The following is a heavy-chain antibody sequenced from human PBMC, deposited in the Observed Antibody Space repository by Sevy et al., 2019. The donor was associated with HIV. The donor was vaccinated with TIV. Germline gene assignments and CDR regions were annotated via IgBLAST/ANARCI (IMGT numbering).Heavy chain of an antibody. CDR3: ARGPGVVAVAALNWFDP. CDR2: ISYDGSDK. D-gene: IGHD2-15*01. V-gene: IGHV3-30*03. Sequence: GGSLRLSCAASGLRFSNYNMNWVRQAPGQGLEWVAVISYDGSDKYFADSVKGRFTISRDNSKNTLFLQMNSLRTEDTAVYYCARGPGVVAVAALNWFDPWGQGTLVTVSS. CDR1: GLRFSNYN. J-gene: IGHJ5*02.